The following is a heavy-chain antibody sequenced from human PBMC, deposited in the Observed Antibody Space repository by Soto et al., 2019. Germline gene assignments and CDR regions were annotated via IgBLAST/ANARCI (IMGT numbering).Heavy chain of an antibody. D-gene: IGHD2-2*01. Sequence: QVLLQESGPGLVKPSETLSLTCTVSGGSISSSSYYWGWIRQPPGKGLEWIGSVYYRGNTYYNPSLKSRVPTSVHTSKNQFSLKLYSETAADTALYYCARHKDTSRRYLLPDYWGQGTLVTVSS. J-gene: IGHJ4*02. CDR3: ARHKDTSRRYLLPDY. CDR2: VYYRGNT. CDR1: GGSISSSSYY. V-gene: IGHV4-39*01.